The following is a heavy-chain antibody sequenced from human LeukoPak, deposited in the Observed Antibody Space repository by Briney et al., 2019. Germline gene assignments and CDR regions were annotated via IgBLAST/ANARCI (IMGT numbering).Heavy chain of an antibody. CDR2: IYYSGST. CDR1: GGSISSYY. D-gene: IGHD3-10*01. CDR3: ARGAMVRRVINDY. J-gene: IGHJ4*02. V-gene: IGHV4-59*08. Sequence: ETLSLTCTVSGGSISSYYWSWIRQPPGKGLEWIGYIYYSGSTNYNPSLKSRVTISVDTSKNQFSLKLSSVTAADTAVYYCARGAMVRRVINDYWGQGTLVTVSS.